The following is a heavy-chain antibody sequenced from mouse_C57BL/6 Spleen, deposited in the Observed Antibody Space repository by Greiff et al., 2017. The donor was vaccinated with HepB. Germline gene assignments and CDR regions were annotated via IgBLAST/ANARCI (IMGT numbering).Heavy chain of an antibody. CDR3: AKGPYDYEGDYFDY. D-gene: IGHD2-4*01. J-gene: IGHJ2*01. Sequence: QVQLKQSGAELAKPGASVKLSCKASGYTFTSYWMHWVKQRPGQGLEWIGYINPSRGFTKYNQKFKDKATLTADKSSSTAYMQLSSLTYEDSAVYYCAKGPYDYEGDYFDYWGQGTTLTVSS. V-gene: IGHV1-7*01. CDR2: INPSRGFT. CDR1: GYTFTSYW.